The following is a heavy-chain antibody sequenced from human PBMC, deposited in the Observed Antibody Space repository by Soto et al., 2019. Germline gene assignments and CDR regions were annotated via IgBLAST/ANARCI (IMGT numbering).Heavy chain of an antibody. J-gene: IGHJ4*02. V-gene: IGHV3-30*18. CDR1: GFTFSSYG. CDR3: AKDYGGNIGGFDF. D-gene: IGHD4-17*01. Sequence: QVQLVESGGGAVQPGRSMRLSGAASGFTFSSYGMHWVHQAPGKGLEWVAVISYDGSNKYYADSVKGRFTISRDNSKNTLYLPRNSLRAEDTAVYYCAKDYGGNIGGFDFWGQGTLVTVAS. CDR2: ISYDGSNK.